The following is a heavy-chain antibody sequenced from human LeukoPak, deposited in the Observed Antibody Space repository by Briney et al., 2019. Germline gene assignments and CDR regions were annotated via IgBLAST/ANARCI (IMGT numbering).Heavy chain of an antibody. J-gene: IGHJ6*04. V-gene: IGHV4-31*03. CDR2: IYYSGST. CDR3: ARGLTDNYYYYGMDV. CDR1: GGSISSGGYY. Sequence: PSGTLSLTCTVSGGSISSGGYYWRWIRQHPGKGLEWIGYIYYSGSTYYNPSLKSRVTISVDTSKNQFSLKLSSVTAADTAVYYCARGLTDNYYYYGMDVWGKGTTVTVSS. D-gene: IGHD3-9*01.